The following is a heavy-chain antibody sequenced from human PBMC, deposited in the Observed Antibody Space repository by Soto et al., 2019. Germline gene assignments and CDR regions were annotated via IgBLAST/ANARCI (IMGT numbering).Heavy chain of an antibody. CDR3: ARVLGYCSSTSCYANFDY. V-gene: IGHV4-34*01. J-gene: IGHJ4*02. CDR1: GGSFSGYY. CDR2: INHSGST. D-gene: IGHD2-2*01. Sequence: SETLSLTCAVYGGSFSGYYWSWIRQPPGKGLEWIGEINHSGSTNYNPSLKSRVTISVDTSKNQFSLKLSSVTAADTAVYYCARVLGYCSSTSCYANFDYWGQGTLVTVSS.